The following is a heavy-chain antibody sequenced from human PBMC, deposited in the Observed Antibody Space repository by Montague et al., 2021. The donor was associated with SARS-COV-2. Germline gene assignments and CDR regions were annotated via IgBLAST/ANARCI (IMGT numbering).Heavy chain of an antibody. D-gene: IGHD6-13*01. Sequence: SETLSLTCTVSFGSVKNYFWSWIRQPVGKGLEWIGRIFVTGGTNYTPSLKSRVTMSLDTSKNQFSLKLRSVTAADTAIYYCAGAFGSSFDFWGQGILVAVSS. J-gene: IGHJ4*02. V-gene: IGHV4-4*07. CDR2: IFVTGGT. CDR1: FGSVKNYF. CDR3: AGAFGSSFDF.